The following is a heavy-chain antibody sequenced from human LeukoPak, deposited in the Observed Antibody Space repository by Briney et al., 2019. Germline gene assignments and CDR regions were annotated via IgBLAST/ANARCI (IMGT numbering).Heavy chain of an antibody. CDR1: GYTFTGYY. J-gene: IGHJ4*02. D-gene: IGHD2-21*01. V-gene: IGHV1-2*02. CDR2: VNPNSGGT. CDR3: ARGDLHIVVVPDY. Sequence: GASVKVSCKASGYTFTGYYMHWMRQAPGQGLEWMGWVNPNSGGTNYAQKFQGRVTMTRDTSISTAYMELSRLRSDDTAVYYCARGDLHIVVVPDYWGQGTLVTVSS.